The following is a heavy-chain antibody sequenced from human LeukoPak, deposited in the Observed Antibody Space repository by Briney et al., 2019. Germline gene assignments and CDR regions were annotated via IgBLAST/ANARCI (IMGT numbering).Heavy chain of an antibody. Sequence: GGSLRLSCAASGFTFSRNGMTWVRQAPGKGLEWVSAISGSGGSTYYADSVKGRFTISRDNSKDTLYLQMNSLRPEDTALYYCAKAAGDWYFDLWGRGTLVSVSS. J-gene: IGHJ2*01. CDR1: GFTFSRNG. V-gene: IGHV3-23*01. D-gene: IGHD6-19*01. CDR2: ISGSGGST. CDR3: AKAAGDWYFDL.